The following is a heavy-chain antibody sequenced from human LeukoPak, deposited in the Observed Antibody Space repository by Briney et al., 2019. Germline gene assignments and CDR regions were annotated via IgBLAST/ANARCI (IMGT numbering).Heavy chain of an antibody. CDR2: ISYDGRNK. V-gene: IGHV3-30*04. J-gene: IGHJ6*03. CDR1: GFSVGSYG. CDR3: ARGTYHYSDYRTSYYYMDV. D-gene: IGHD4-11*01. Sequence: GGSLRLSCAASGFSVGSYGLHWVRQAPGKGLEWWAVISYDGRNKYYADSVKGRFTISRDNSKNTVFLQMNGLRAEDTAVYYCARGTYHYSDYRTSYYYMDVWGKGTTVTVSS.